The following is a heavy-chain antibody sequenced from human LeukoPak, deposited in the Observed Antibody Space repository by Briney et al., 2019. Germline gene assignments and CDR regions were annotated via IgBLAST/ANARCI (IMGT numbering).Heavy chain of an antibody. CDR2: ISTDGSST. Sequence: GGSLRLSCAASGFTFSSYWMHWVRQAPGKGLVWVSRISTDGSSTNSADSVKSRLTISRDNAKNTLYLQMNSLRAEDTAVYYCVREYSSSSGRAFDIWGQGTMVTVSP. CDR3: VREYSSSSGRAFDI. D-gene: IGHD6-6*01. CDR1: GFTFSSYW. J-gene: IGHJ3*02. V-gene: IGHV3-74*01.